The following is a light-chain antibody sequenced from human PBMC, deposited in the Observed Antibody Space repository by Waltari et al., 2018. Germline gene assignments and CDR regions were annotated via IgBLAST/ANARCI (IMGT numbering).Light chain of an antibody. CDR1: QSVGSN. V-gene: IGKV3-11*01. CDR2: DAS. Sequence: EIVLTQSPATLSLSPGERATLSCRASQSVGSNLAWYQQNSGQAPGLLIYDASRRATGTPARFSGSGSGTDFTLTISSLEPEDFAVYYCQHRSNLITFGQGTRLEIK. J-gene: IGKJ5*01. CDR3: QHRSNLIT.